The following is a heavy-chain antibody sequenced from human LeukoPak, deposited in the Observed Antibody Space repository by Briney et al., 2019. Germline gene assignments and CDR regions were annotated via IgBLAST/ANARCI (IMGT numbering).Heavy chain of an antibody. J-gene: IGHJ6*03. D-gene: IGHD3/OR15-3a*01. V-gene: IGHV1-8*01. Sequence: WASVTVSFTSSGYTFTSYDMNWVRQATGQGLEWMGWMNPNSGNTGYAQKFQGRVTMTKNTSITTAYMELSSLRSEDTAVYYCARALSWTTESYYYMDVWGKGTTVTVSS. CDR2: MNPNSGNT. CDR1: GYTFTSYD. CDR3: ARALSWTTESYYYMDV.